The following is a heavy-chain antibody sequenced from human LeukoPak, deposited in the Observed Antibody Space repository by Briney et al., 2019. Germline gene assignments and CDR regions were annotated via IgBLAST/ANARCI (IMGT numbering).Heavy chain of an antibody. J-gene: IGHJ4*02. D-gene: IGHD3-10*01. V-gene: IGHV3-30*04. CDR1: GFTFSRYA. Sequence: GGSLRLSCAASGFTFSRYAMHWVRQAPGKGLEWVAVISYDGSNKYYADSVKGRFTISRDNSKNTLYLQMNSLRAEDTAVYYCARAAWFGEPFDYWGQGTLVTVSS. CDR3: ARAAWFGEPFDY. CDR2: ISYDGSNK.